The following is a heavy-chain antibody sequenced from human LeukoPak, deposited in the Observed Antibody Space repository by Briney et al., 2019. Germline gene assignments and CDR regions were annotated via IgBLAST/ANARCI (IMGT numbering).Heavy chain of an antibody. CDR1: GGSISSSSYY. V-gene: IGHV4-39*01. J-gene: IGHJ4*02. D-gene: IGHD7-27*01. CDR2: IYYSGST. CDR3: ARAGDRVYDY. Sequence: SETLSLTCTVSGGSISSSSYYWGWIRQPPGKGLEWIGSIYYSGSTYYNPSLKSRVTISVDTSKNQFSLKLSSVTAADTAVYYCARAGDRVYDYWGQGTLVTVSS.